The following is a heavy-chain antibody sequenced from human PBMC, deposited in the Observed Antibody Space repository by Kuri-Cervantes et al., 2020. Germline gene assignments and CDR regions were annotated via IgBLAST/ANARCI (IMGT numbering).Heavy chain of an antibody. J-gene: IGHJ5*02. D-gene: IGHD6-6*01. Sequence: ASVKVSCKASGGTFSSYDINWVRQATGQGLEWMGWMNPNSGNTGYAQKFQGRVTMTRNTSISTAYMELSSLRSEDTDVYYCARGRRIAARTGFSYNWFDPWGQGTLVTVSS. CDR1: GGTFSSYD. V-gene: IGHV1-8*02. CDR3: ARGRRIAARTGFSYNWFDP. CDR2: MNPNSGNT.